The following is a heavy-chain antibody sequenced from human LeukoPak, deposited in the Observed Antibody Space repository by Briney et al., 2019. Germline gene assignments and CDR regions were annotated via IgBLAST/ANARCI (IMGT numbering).Heavy chain of an antibody. J-gene: IGHJ1*01. CDR3: AKGSCSSSSCYVMYFLH. V-gene: IGHV3-23*01. CDR1: GFTFSGYV. CDR2: ISGSGGST. D-gene: IGHD2-2*01. Sequence: GGSLRLSCAASGFTFSGYVMSWVRQAPGKGLEWVSAISGSGGSTYYADSVKGRFTISRDNSKNTLYLQMNSLRAEDTAVYYCAKGSCSSSSCYVMYFLHWGQGTLVTVSS.